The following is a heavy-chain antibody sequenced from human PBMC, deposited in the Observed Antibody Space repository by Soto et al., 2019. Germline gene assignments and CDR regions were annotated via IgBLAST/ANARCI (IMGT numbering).Heavy chain of an antibody. CDR3: ARGSSGNDAFDI. D-gene: IGHD6-19*01. V-gene: IGHV3-74*01. CDR1: GFTFSSYW. Sequence: GGSLRLSCAASGFTFSSYWMHWVRQAPGKGLVWVSRINSDGSSTSYADSVKGRFTISRDNARNTLYLQMNSLRAEDTAVYYCARGSSGNDAFDIWGQGTMVTVSS. CDR2: INSDGSST. J-gene: IGHJ3*02.